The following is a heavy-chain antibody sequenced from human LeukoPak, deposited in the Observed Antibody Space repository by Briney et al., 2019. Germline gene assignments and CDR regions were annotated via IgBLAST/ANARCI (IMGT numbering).Heavy chain of an antibody. CDR1: GFTFSSYD. V-gene: IGHV3-13*01. J-gene: IGHJ6*02. D-gene: IGHD4-23*01. CDR2: IGTAGDA. CDR3: ARDRSVARDYYYYGMDV. Sequence: GGSLRLSCAASGFTFSSYDMHWVRQATGKGLEWVSAIGTAGDAYYPGSVKGRFTISRENAKNSLYLQMNSLRAGDTAVYYCARDRSVARDYYYYGMDVWGQGTTVTVSS.